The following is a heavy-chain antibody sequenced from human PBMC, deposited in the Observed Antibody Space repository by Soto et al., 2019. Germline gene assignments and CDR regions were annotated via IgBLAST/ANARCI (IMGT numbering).Heavy chain of an antibody. CDR2: ISGSGGST. V-gene: IGHV3-23*01. CDR3: AKRPKSWDYYYMDV. Sequence: GGSLRLSCAASGFTFSSYAMSWVRQAPGKGLKWVSAISGSGGSTYYADSVKGRFTISRDNSKNTLYLQLNSLRAEVTVVYYCAKRPKSWDYYYMDVWGKGTTVTVSS. D-gene: IGHD7-27*01. CDR1: GFTFSSYA. J-gene: IGHJ6*03.